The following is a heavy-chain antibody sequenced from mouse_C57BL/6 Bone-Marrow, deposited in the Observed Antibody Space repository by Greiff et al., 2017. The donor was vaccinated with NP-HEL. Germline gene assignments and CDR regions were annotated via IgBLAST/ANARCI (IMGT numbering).Heavy chain of an antibody. V-gene: IGHV7-1*01. CDR1: GFTFSDFY. J-gene: IGHJ2*01. D-gene: IGHD3-2*02. Sequence: EVNLVESGGGLVQSGRSLRLSCATSGFTFSDFYMEWVRQAPGKGLEWIAASRNKANDYTTEYSASVKGRFIVSRDTSQSILYLQMNALRAEDTAIYYCARGHSSGYHYFDYWGQGTTLTVSS. CDR3: ARGHSSGYHYFDY. CDR2: SRNKANDYTT.